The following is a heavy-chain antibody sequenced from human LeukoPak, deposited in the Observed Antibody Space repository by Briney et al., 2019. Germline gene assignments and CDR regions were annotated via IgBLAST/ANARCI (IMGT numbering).Heavy chain of an antibody. D-gene: IGHD6-13*01. CDR3: ARAREEAAASGFDY. V-gene: IGHV3-48*03. CDR2: ISSSGSTI. CDR1: GFTFSSYE. J-gene: IGHJ4*02. Sequence: GGSLRLSCAASGFTFSSYEMNWVRQAPGKGLEWVSYISSSGSTIYYADSVKGRFTISRDNAKNSLYLQMNSLRAEDTAVYYCARAREEAAASGFDYWGQGTLVTDSS.